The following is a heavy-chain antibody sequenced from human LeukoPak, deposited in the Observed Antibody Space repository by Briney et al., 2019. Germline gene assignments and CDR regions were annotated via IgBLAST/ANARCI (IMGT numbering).Heavy chain of an antibody. Sequence: GGTLSLPCAASGFIDRSNYMRWLRRAPGKAVEWLSVIYSGGSTYYADSVKGRFNISRDNSKNALYLQMNSLRTEDTAVYYCASPLRDDAVDIWGQGTMVTVSS. CDR1: GFIDRSNY. CDR2: IYSGGST. V-gene: IGHV3-53*01. J-gene: IGHJ3*02. CDR3: ASPLRDDAVDI.